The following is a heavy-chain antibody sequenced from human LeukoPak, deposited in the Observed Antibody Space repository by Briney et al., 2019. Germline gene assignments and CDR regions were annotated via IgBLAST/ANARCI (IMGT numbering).Heavy chain of an antibody. CDR2: INHSGST. V-gene: IGHV4-34*01. D-gene: IGHD6-6*01. CDR1: GGSFSGYY. CDR3: ATSIAARPAYYYYMDV. Sequence: SETLSLTCAVYGGSFSGYYWSWIRQPPGKGLEWIGEINHSGSTNYNPSLKSRVTISVDTSKNQFSLKLSSVTAADTAVYYCATSIAARPAYYYYMDVWGKGTTVTVSS. J-gene: IGHJ6*03.